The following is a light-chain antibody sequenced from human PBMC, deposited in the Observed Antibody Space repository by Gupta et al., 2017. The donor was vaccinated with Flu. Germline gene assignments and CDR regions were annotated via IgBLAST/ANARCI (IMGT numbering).Light chain of an antibody. J-gene: IGLJ1*01. CDR3: YAAERTFRV. CDR2: EDT. CDR1: AFPREY. Sequence: YDLTQPPSVSVSPGQTARITCSGAAFPREYAYWYQQKSGQAPVLVIYEDTKRPAGIPERFSGSSSGTVATLTINGANVEDEADYYYYAAERTFRVFGSGTQFTVL. V-gene: IGLV3-10*01.